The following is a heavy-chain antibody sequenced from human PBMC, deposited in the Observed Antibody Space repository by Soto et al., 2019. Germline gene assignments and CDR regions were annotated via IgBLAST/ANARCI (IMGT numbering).Heavy chain of an antibody. V-gene: IGHV3-23*01. CDR2: ISGSGGST. Sequence: GGSLRLSCAASGFTFSSYAMSWVRQAPGKGLEWVSAISGSGGSTYYADSVKGRFTISRDNSKNTLYLQMNSLRAEDTAVYYCAKVQKPGIAVAGLLDYWGQGTLVTVSS. CDR1: GFTFSSYA. D-gene: IGHD6-19*01. J-gene: IGHJ4*02. CDR3: AKVQKPGIAVAGLLDY.